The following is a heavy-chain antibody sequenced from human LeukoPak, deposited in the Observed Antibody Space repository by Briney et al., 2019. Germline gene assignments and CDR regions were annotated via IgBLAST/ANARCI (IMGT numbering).Heavy chain of an antibody. J-gene: IGHJ4*02. V-gene: IGHV4-4*07. CDR1: GGSISTYY. CDR3: ASRSVSGFDY. CDR2: SYTSGGS. D-gene: IGHD6-19*01. Sequence: SDTLSLTCTVSGGSISTYYWSCIRNPAGKGLEWIGRSYTSGGSNYNPSLKSRVTISVDKSKNQFSLKLSSVTAADTAVYYCASRSVSGFDYWGQGTLVTVSS.